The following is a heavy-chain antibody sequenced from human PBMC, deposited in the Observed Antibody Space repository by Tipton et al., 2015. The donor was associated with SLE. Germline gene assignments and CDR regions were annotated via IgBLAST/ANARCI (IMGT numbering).Heavy chain of an antibody. J-gene: IGHJ4*02. CDR1: RFTFSNYA. D-gene: IGHD2-21*01. CDR3: ATLRGVVYCGGDCHDDH. V-gene: IGHV3-23*03. CDR2: IYSGGNR. Sequence: SLRLSCAASRFTFSNYAMTWVRQAPGKGLEWVSTIYSGGNRNYGQAVRGRFTISRDNAKKMLYLQMDSLRVDDTAVYYCATLRGVVYCGGDCHDDHWGQGPLVTVSS.